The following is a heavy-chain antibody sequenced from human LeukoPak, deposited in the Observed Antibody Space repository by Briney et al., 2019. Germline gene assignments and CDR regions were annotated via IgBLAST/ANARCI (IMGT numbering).Heavy chain of an antibody. V-gene: IGHV4-31*03. Sequence: SETLSLTCTVSGGSISNGDHYWSWIRQHPGKGLEWIGHIYYSGSTYYNPSLKSRGIISVETSKNQFSLKLSSVTAADTAVYYCAKGDSSGWYESNWFDPWGQGTLVTVSS. D-gene: IGHD6-19*01. J-gene: IGHJ5*02. CDR2: IYYSGST. CDR3: AKGDSSGWYESNWFDP. CDR1: GGSISNGDHY.